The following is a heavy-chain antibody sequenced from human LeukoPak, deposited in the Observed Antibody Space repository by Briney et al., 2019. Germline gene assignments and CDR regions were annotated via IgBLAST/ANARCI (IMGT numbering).Heavy chain of an antibody. CDR2: IYYSGST. CDR3: AREGIVVSTAFDI. CDR1: GGSISRYY. D-gene: IGHD3-22*01. J-gene: IGHJ3*02. V-gene: IGHV4-59*01. Sequence: SETLSLTCTVSGGSISRYYWSWIRQPPGKGLEWIGYIYYSGSTNYNPSLKSRVTISVDTSKNQFSLKLSSVTAADTAVYYCAREGIVVSTAFDIWGQGTMVTVSS.